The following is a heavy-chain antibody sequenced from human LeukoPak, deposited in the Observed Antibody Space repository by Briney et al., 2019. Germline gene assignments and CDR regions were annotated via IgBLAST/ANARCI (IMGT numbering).Heavy chain of an antibody. J-gene: IGHJ4*02. V-gene: IGHV3-30*03. D-gene: IGHD2-2*01. CDR1: GFTFSSYA. Sequence: GGSLRLSCAASGFTFSSYAMSWVRQAPGEGLEWVAVISYDGSNNYYADSVKGRSTISRDNSKNTLYLQMNSLRDEDTAVYYCAREESAMVVIDYWGQGTLVTVSS. CDR2: ISYDGSNN. CDR3: AREESAMVVIDY.